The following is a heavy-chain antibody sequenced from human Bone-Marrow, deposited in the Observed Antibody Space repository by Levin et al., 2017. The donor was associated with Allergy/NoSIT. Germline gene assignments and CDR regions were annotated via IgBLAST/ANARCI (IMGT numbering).Heavy chain of an antibody. CDR3: ARDAGDIVVVVADYAFDI. D-gene: IGHD2-15*01. J-gene: IGHJ3*02. Sequence: ASVKVSCKASGYTFTGYYMHWVRQAPGQGLEWMGWINPNSGGTNYAQKFQGRVTMTRDTSISTAYMELSRLRSDDTAVYYCARDAGDIVVVVADYAFDIWGQGTMVTVSS. CDR2: INPNSGGT. CDR1: GYTFTGYY. V-gene: IGHV1-2*02.